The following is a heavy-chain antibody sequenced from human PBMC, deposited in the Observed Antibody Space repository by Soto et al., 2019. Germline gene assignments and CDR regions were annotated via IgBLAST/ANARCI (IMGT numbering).Heavy chain of an antibody. CDR3: ARDNNWSLDY. V-gene: IGHV3-74*01. J-gene: IGHJ4*02. D-gene: IGHD1-1*01. Sequence: EVQLVESGAGLAQSGGSLRLSCAASGFTFSKHWMHWVRQAPGKGLVWVSHIKTDGSCTRDADSVKGRFTTSRDNARNTLYLQMTSLRAGDTAVYYCARDNNWSLDYWGQGTLVNVPS. CDR1: GFTFSKHW. CDR2: IKTDGSCT.